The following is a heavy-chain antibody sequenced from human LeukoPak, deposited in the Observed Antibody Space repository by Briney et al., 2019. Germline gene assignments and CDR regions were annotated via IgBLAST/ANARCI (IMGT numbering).Heavy chain of an antibody. V-gene: IGHV3-23*01. CDR2: ISGSGGST. Sequence: GGTLRLSCAASGFTFSSYGMSWVRQAPGKGLEWVSAISGSGGSTYYADSVKGRFTISRDNAKNTLYLQMNSLRAEDTAVYYCARVRRIAAALDAFDVWGQGTMVTVSS. CDR3: ARVRRIAAALDAFDV. J-gene: IGHJ3*01. CDR1: GFTFSSYG. D-gene: IGHD6-13*01.